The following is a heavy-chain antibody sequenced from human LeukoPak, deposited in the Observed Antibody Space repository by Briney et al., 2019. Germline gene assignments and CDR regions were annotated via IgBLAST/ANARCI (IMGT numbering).Heavy chain of an antibody. CDR3: ARDLVRGIDY. V-gene: IGHV4-34*01. Sequence: PSETLSLTCAVYGGSFSGYYWSWIRQPPGKGLEWIGEINHSGSTNYNPSLKSRVTISVDTPKNQFSLKLSSVTAADTAVYYCARDLVRGIDYWGQGTLVTVSS. CDR2: INHSGST. D-gene: IGHD3-10*01. J-gene: IGHJ4*02. CDR1: GGSFSGYY.